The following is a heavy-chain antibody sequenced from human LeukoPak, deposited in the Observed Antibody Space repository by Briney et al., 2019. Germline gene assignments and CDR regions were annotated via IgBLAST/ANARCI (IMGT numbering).Heavy chain of an antibody. Sequence: ASVKVSCKASGYTFTGDYMHWVRQATGQGLEWMGWMNPNSGNTGYAQKLQGRVTMTTDTSTSTAYMELRSLRSDDTAVYYCAREGDSIAVAGTSDYWGQGTLVTVSS. CDR1: GYTFTGDY. CDR2: MNPNSGNT. D-gene: IGHD6-19*01. CDR3: AREGDSIAVAGTSDY. V-gene: IGHV1-18*04. J-gene: IGHJ4*02.